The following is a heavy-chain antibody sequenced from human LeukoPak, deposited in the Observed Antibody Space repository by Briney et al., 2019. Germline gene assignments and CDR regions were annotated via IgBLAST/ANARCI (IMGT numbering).Heavy chain of an antibody. D-gene: IGHD5-12*01. Sequence: GRSLRLSCAASGFTFSSYVMHWVRQAPGKGLEWVAIISYDGSNEYYADSVKGRFTISRDNSKNTLYLQMNSLRAEDTAVYYCARDTSYSGYPFDPWGQGTLVTVSS. CDR2: ISYDGSNE. CDR1: GFTFSSYV. V-gene: IGHV3-30*04. CDR3: ARDTSYSGYPFDP. J-gene: IGHJ5*02.